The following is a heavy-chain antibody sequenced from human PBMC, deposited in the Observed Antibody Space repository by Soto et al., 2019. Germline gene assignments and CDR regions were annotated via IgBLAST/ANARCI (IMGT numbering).Heavy chain of an antibody. J-gene: IGHJ4*02. CDR2: IWTSGST. V-gene: IGHV4-4*07. Sequence: QVQLQESGPGLVKPSETLSLTCNVSGDSMSKYYWSWVRQPAGKGLEWIGRIWTSGSTNYNPSLKSRVTMSKDTSNKHFSMDLKSVTAADTAVYYCARTVGASYYFDFWGQGGLVTV. CDR3: ARTVGASYYFDF. CDR1: GDSMSKYY. D-gene: IGHD3-16*01.